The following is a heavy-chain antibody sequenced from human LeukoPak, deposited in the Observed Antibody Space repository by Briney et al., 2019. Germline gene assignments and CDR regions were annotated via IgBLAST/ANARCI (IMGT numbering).Heavy chain of an antibody. J-gene: IGHJ5*02. CDR3: VRASITMVRGSQVADWFDP. D-gene: IGHD3-10*01. V-gene: IGHV4-34*01. CDR2: INHSGST. CDR1: GGSFSGYY. Sequence: SGTLSLTCAVYGGSFSGYYWSWIRQPPGKGLEWIGEINHSGSTNYNPSLKSRVTISVDTSKNQFSLKLSSVTAADTAVYYCVRASITMVRGSQVADWFDPWGQGTLVTVSS.